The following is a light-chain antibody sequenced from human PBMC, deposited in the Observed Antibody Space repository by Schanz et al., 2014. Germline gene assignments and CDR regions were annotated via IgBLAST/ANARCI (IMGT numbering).Light chain of an antibody. CDR3: QQYGRSHTMYT. J-gene: IGKJ2*01. Sequence: EIVLTQSPATLSLSPGERATLTCRASENVDGYLAWYQQKPGQAPRLLIYGASTRATGIPARISGSGSGTEFTLTISSLQSDDFAVYYCQQYGRSHTMYTFGQGTKLEIK. V-gene: IGKV3-15*01. CDR1: ENVDGY. CDR2: GAS.